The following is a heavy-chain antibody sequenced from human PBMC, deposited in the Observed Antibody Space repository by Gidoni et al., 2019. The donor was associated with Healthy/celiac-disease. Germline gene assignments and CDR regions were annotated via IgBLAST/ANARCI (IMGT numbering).Heavy chain of an antibody. CDR1: GGSISSSSYY. CDR2: IYYSGST. D-gene: IGHD3-16*01. CDR3: ARHGGTAPSYYFEY. V-gene: IGHV4-39*01. Sequence: QLQLQESGPGLVNPSEPLSLTCTVSGGSISSSSYYWGWIRQPPGKGLEWIGSIYYSGSTYYNPSIKSRVTISGDTSKNQFALKLSSGTAADTAVYYCARHGGTAPSYYFEYWGQGTLVTVSS. J-gene: IGHJ4*02.